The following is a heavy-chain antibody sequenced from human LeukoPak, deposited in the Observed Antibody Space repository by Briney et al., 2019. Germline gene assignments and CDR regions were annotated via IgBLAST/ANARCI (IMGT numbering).Heavy chain of an antibody. CDR1: GFTFREYY. V-gene: IGHV3-11*06. CDR2: ISSSSSYI. CDR3: ARDGRLLNYNMDV. Sequence: GGSLRLSCAASGFTFREYYMSWIRQAPGKGLEWVSSISSSSSYIYYADSVKGRFTISRDNAKKSMYLQMNSLRAEDTAVYYCARDGRLLNYNMDVWGKGTTVTVSS. D-gene: IGHD2-15*01. J-gene: IGHJ6*03.